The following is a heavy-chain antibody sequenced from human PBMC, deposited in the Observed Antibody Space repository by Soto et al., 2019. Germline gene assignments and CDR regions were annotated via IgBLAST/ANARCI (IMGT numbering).Heavy chain of an antibody. CDR1: GFTFSSYS. CDR2: INTGSSHV. Sequence: PGGSLRLSCVTSGFTFSSYSMNWVRQAPGKDLEWIASINTGSSHVYYADSLEGRFTISRDNAKDSLYLQMNSLRIEDTAVYYCARDSRIVATFAMGSVGFDPWGQGTLVTVSS. J-gene: IGHJ5*02. V-gene: IGHV3-21*01. D-gene: IGHD2-2*01. CDR3: ARDSRIVATFAMGSVGFDP.